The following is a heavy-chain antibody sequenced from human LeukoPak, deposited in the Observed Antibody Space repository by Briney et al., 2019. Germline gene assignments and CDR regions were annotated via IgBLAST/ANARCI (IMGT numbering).Heavy chain of an antibody. V-gene: IGHV3-48*03. D-gene: IGHD3-10*02. CDR3: AELGITMIGGV. CDR1: GFAVSSYE. CDR2: ISSSGSTI. Sequence: GGSLRLSCAASGFAVSSYEMKWVRQAPGKGLEGGSYISSSGSTIYYADSVKGRFTSSRDNAKNSLDLQMNRLRAEDTAVYYCAELGITMIGGVWGKGTTVNISS. J-gene: IGHJ6*04.